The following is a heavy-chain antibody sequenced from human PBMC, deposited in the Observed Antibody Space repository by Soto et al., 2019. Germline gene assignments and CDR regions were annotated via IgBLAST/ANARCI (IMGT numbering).Heavy chain of an antibody. CDR2: IIPIFGTA. CDR3: ARVKYYDILTGYYDYYYGMDV. J-gene: IGHJ6*02. V-gene: IGHV1-69*06. CDR1: GGTFSSYA. D-gene: IGHD3-9*01. Sequence: SVKVSCKASGGTFSSYAISWVRQAPGQGLEWMGGIIPIFGTANYAQKFQGRVTITADKSTSTAYMELSSLRSEDTAVYCCARVKYYDILTGYYDYYYGMDVWGQGTTVTVSS.